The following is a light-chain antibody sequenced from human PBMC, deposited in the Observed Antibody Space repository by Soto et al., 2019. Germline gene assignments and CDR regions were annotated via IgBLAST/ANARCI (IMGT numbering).Light chain of an antibody. V-gene: IGKV4-1*01. CDR2: WAS. J-gene: IGKJ2*01. CDR3: QQYYSIPHT. Sequence: DIVMTQSPDSLAVSLGERATINCKSSQTLLYSSNNKNYLAWYQQKPGQPPHLLIYWASTRESGVPDRFSGSGSGTDFTLTINSLQAEDVALYYCQQYYSIPHTFGQGTKLEIK. CDR1: QTLLYSSNNKNY.